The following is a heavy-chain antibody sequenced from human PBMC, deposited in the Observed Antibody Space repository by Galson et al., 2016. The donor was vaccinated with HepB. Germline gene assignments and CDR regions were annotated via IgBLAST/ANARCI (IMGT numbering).Heavy chain of an antibody. CDR3: ATRSSGWYWGY. D-gene: IGHD6-19*01. V-gene: IGHV4-31*03. J-gene: IGHJ4*02. Sequence: TLSLTCTVSGGAISSGGYCWSWIRQHRGKGLEWIWCSCYSGSTHYNPSLKSRVTKSADTSKNQFSLNLSSVTAADTAVYYCATRSSGWYWGYWGQGTLVTVSS. CDR1: GGAISSGGYC. CDR2: SCYSGST.